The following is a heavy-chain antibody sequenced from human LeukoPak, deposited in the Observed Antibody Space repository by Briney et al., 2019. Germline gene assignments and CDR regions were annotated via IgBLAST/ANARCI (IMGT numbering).Heavy chain of an antibody. CDR2: ISSSSSTI. D-gene: IGHD3-16*01. CDR3: VSRSIMITFGGVGTDY. J-gene: IGHJ4*02. CDR1: GFTFSSYS. V-gene: IGHV3-48*04. Sequence: GGSLRLSCAASGFTFSSYSMNWVRQAPGKGLEWVSYISSSSSTIYYADSVKGRFTISRDNAKNSLYLQMNSLRAEDTAVYYCVSRSIMITFGGVGTDYWGQGTLVTVSS.